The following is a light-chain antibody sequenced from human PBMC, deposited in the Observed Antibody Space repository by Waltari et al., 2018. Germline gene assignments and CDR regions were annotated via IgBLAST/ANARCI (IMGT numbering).Light chain of an antibody. CDR2: RDN. V-gene: IGLV1-47*01. CDR3: PACDDSLSGWV. J-gene: IGLJ3*02. CDR1: SPTLGGND. Sequence: LLTQPLSACGTARNRVTISCSGSSPTLGGNDEYWYQQHPGTAPKLLIYRDNQRPSGVPDRFSGSKSGSSVSLTISGLRSEDEADYYCPACDDSLSGWVFGGGTRVTVL.